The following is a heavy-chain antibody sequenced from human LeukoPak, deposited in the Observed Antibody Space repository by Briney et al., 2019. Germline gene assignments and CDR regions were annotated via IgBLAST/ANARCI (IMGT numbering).Heavy chain of an antibody. CDR1: GSTFRNYV. CDR3: AREGYYGSGSPPSLYFDY. Sequence: GGSLGLSCAASGSTFRNYVIHWVRQAPGKGLEWVAATSSDLNVKLYADSVKGRFTISRDNSRSTLYLQMNSLRPEDTAIYYCAREGYYGSGSPPSLYFDYWGQGTLVTVSS. J-gene: IGHJ4*02. V-gene: IGHV3-30-3*01. CDR2: TSSDLNVK. D-gene: IGHD3-10*01.